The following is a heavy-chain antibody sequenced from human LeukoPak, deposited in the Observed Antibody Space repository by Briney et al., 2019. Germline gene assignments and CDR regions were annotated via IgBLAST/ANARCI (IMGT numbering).Heavy chain of an antibody. D-gene: IGHD3-10*01. J-gene: IGHJ5*02. Sequence: GGSLRLSCAASGFTFSSYSMNWVRQAPGKGLEWVSSISSSSSYIYYADSVKGRFTISRDNAKNSLYLQMNSLRAKDTAVYYCARAVGYGSGSFDPWGRGTLVTVSS. CDR3: ARAVGYGSGSFDP. V-gene: IGHV3-21*01. CDR1: GFTFSSYS. CDR2: ISSSSSYI.